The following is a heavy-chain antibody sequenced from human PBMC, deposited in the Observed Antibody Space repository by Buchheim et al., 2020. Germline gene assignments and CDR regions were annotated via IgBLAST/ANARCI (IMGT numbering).Heavy chain of an antibody. Sequence: QVTLRESGPALVTPTQTLTLTCTFSGFSLNTNGMCVNWIRQPPGKAPEWLALINWDDDKFYSPPLKTRLTISKDASKNQVVLTMTNVDPVDTATYYCARTYFYDSGSFYNCDYWGQGTL. CDR1: GFSLNTNGMC. J-gene: IGHJ4*02. V-gene: IGHV2-70*13. D-gene: IGHD3-10*01. CDR2: INWDDDK. CDR3: ARTYFYDSGSFYNCDY.